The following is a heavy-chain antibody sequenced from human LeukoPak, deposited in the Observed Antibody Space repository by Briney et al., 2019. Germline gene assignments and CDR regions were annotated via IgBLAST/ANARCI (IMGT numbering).Heavy chain of an antibody. D-gene: IGHD6-13*01. J-gene: IGHJ4*02. V-gene: IGHV4-39*07. CDR2: IYYSGST. CDR3: ARVLREQQLVTGRGPNDY. CDR1: GGSISSSSYY. Sequence: SETLSLTCTVSGGSISSSSYYWGWIRQPPGKGLEWIGSIYYSGSTYYNPSLKSRVTISVDTSKNQFSLKLSSVTAADTAVYYCARVLREQQLVTGRGPNDYWGQGTLVTVSS.